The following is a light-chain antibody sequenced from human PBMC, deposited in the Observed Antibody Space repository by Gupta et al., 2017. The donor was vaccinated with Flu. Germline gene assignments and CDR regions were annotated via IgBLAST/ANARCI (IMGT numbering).Light chain of an antibody. J-gene: IGKJ2*01. V-gene: IGKV4-1*01. CDR1: HSVLYSSDNQNY. CDR2: WAS. CDR3: QQDDTTRRT. Sequence: DIVMTQSPASLAVSLGERATINCKTSHSVLYSSDNQNYLTWYQQKSGQPPKPLIYWASTRESGVPDRFTGSGSGTDFTLTIDKLQAEDVAVYFCQQDDTTRRTFGQGTRLEIK.